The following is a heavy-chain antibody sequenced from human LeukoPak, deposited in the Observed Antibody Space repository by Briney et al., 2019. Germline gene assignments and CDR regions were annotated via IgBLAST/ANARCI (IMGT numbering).Heavy chain of an antibody. CDR3: ARSVWWLPTDFDY. V-gene: IGHV3-21*01. D-gene: IGHD5-12*01. CDR2: ISSSSSYI. CDR1: GFTFSSYS. J-gene: IGHJ4*02. Sequence: GGSLRLSCAASGFTFSSYSMNWVRQAPGKGLEWVSSISSSSSYIYYADSVKGRFTISRDNAKNSLYLQMNSLRAEDTAVYYCARSVWWLPTDFDYWGQGTLVTVSS.